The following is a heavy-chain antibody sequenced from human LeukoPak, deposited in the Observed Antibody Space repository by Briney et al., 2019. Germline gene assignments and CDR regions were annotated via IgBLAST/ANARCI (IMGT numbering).Heavy chain of an antibody. J-gene: IGHJ5*02. Sequence: GGSLRLSCAASGFTFSSYAMHWVRQAPGKGLEWVAVISCDGSNKYYADSVKGRFTISRDNSKNTLYLQMNSLRAEDTAVYYCARDGRIVVVPAAIEVGWFDPWGQGTLVTVSS. CDR1: GFTFSSYA. V-gene: IGHV3-30-3*01. CDR2: ISCDGSNK. D-gene: IGHD2-2*02. CDR3: ARDGRIVVVPAAIEVGWFDP.